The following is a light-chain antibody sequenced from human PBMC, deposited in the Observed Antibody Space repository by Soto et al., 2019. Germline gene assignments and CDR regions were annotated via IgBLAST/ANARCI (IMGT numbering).Light chain of an antibody. V-gene: IGLV2-11*01. CDR3: CSYAGSYTWV. CDR1: SSDVGGYNY. J-gene: IGLJ3*02. Sequence: QSVLTQHRSVSGSPGQSVTISCTGTSSDVGGYNYVSWYQQHPGKAPKLMIYDVSKRPSGVPDRFSGSKSGNTASLTISGLQAEDEADYYCCSYAGSYTWVFGGGTKVTVL. CDR2: DVS.